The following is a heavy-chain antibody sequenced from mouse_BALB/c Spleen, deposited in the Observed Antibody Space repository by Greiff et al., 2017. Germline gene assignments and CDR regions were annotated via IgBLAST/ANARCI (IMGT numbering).Heavy chain of an antibody. V-gene: IGHV1-69*01. D-gene: IGHD1-1*01. CDR2: IDTSDSYT. CDR3: ARGYYGSSYWFAY. Sequence: VQLKQPGAELVMPGASVKMSCKASGYTFNDYWMHWVKQRPGQGLEWIGAIDTSDSYTSYNQKFKGKATLTVDESSSTAYMQLSSLTSEDSAVYYCARGYYGSSYWFAYWGQGTLVTVSA. J-gene: IGHJ3*01. CDR1: GYTFNDYW.